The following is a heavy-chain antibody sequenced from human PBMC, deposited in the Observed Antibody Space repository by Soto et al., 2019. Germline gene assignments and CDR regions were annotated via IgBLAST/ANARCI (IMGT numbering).Heavy chain of an antibody. J-gene: IGHJ6*02. Sequence: EVQLVESGGGLVQPGRSLRLSCAASGFTFDDYAMNWVRQAPGKGLEWVSGISWNSGNIGYADSVKGRFTISRDNAKNSLYLQMNSLRAEDTALYYCAKDTSYEYDYGMDVWGQGTTVTVSS. V-gene: IGHV3-9*01. D-gene: IGHD5-12*01. CDR2: ISWNSGNI. CDR3: AKDTSYEYDYGMDV. CDR1: GFTFDDYA.